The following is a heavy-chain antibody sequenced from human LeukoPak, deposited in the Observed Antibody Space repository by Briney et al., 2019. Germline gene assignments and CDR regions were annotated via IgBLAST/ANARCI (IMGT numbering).Heavy chain of an antibody. Sequence: GASVKVSCKASGYTFTGYYMHWVRQAPGQGLEWMGWINPNSGGTNYAQKFQGRVTMTRDTSISTAYMELSRLRSDDTAVYYCARDPGIHGDYGFFFGDNDYWGQGTLVTVSS. CDR1: GYTFTGYY. CDR2: INPNSGGT. CDR3: ARDPGIHGDYGFFFGDNDY. D-gene: IGHD4-17*01. J-gene: IGHJ4*02. V-gene: IGHV1-2*02.